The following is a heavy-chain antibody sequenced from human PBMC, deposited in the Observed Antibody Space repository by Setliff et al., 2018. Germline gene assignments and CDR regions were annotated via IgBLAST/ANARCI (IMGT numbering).Heavy chain of an antibody. D-gene: IGHD3-22*01. V-gene: IGHV1-24*01. CDR1: GSTLTELT. J-gene: IGHJ4*01. CDR2: FNPEDDEI. CDR3: ATKDYDTSGYYRPFGF. Sequence: ASVKVSCKVSGSTLTELTMYWVRQAPGKGLEWMGSFNPEDDEIIYAQKFLGRVTMTEXXXTDXXXXXXXXXXXEDTAVYYCATKDYDTSGYYRPFGFWGQGTLVTVSS.